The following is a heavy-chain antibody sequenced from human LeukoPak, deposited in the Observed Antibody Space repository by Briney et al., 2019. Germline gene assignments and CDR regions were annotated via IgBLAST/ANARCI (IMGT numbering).Heavy chain of an antibody. Sequence: PSETLSLTLLFSGYSISSGYYWGLIRPPPGEGVEWIGTNYHNWNTYYKSSLKSRVTISVDTSKTQSSLKLNSVTAADTAVYYWARERYYASGSYSGMWYFDYWGQGTLVTASS. D-gene: IGHD3-10*01. CDR3: ARERYYASGSYSGMWYFDY. CDR2: NYHNWNT. J-gene: IGHJ4*02. CDR1: GYSISSGYY. V-gene: IGHV4-38-2*02.